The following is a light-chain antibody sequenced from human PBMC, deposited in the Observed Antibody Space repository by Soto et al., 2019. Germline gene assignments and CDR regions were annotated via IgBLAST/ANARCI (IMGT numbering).Light chain of an antibody. V-gene: IGKV3-15*01. CDR2: DAS. CDR1: QSVSSK. Sequence: ETVMTQSPATLSVAPGARAPLSSRASQSVSSKLAWYQQNPGQAPRLLIYDASTRATGIAARFSGSGSGTEFTLTISSLQSEDFAVYYCQQFNNWPRTFGQGTKVDIK. CDR3: QQFNNWPRT. J-gene: IGKJ1*01.